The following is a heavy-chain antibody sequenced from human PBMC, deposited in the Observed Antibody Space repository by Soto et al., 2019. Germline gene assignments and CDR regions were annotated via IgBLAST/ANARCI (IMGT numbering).Heavy chain of an antibody. V-gene: IGHV3-49*03. D-gene: IGHD1-26*01. CDR2: IRSKAYGGTT. CDR3: TREISGSYAYYYYGMDV. Sequence: GGSLRLSCTASGFTFGDYAMSWFRQAPGKGLEWVGFIRSKAYGGTTEYAASVKGRFTISRDDSKSIAYLQMNSLKTEDTAVYYCTREISGSYAYYYYGMDVWGQGTTVTVSS. J-gene: IGHJ6*02. CDR1: GFTFGDYA.